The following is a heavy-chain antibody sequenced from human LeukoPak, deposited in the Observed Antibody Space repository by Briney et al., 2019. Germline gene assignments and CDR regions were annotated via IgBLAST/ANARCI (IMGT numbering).Heavy chain of an antibody. CDR1: GGSISSSSYY. D-gene: IGHD1-26*01. V-gene: IGHV4-39*07. J-gene: IGHJ4*02. CDR3: ARVGATTRGYFDY. CDR2: IYYSGST. Sequence: SETLSLTCTVSGGSISSSSYYWGWIRQPPGKGLEWIGSIYYSGSTYYNPSLKSRVTISVDTSKNQFSLKLSSVTAADTAVYYCARVGATTRGYFDYWGQGTLVTVSS.